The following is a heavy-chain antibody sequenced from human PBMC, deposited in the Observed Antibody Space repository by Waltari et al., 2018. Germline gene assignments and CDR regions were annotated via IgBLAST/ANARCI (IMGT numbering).Heavy chain of an antibody. V-gene: IGHV4-34*01. CDR3: ARTYYYGSGSYYKGGYYYYGMDV. D-gene: IGHD3-10*01. Sequence: QVQLQQWGAGLLKPSETLSLTCAVYGGSFSGYYWSWIRQPPGKGLEWIGEINQRGSTNYTPSLKSRFTISVDTAKNQFSLKLSSVTAADTAVYYCARTYYYGSGSYYKGGYYYYGMDVWGQGTTVTVSS. CDR1: GGSFSGYY. CDR2: INQRGST. J-gene: IGHJ6*02.